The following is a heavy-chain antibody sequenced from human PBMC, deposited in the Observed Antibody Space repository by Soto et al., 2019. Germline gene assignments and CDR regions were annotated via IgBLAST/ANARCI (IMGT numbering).Heavy chain of an antibody. V-gene: IGHV3-9*01. J-gene: IGHJ4*02. CDR3: AKSHTTSGWYVTTDY. CDR2: ISWNSGSI. CDR1: GFAFGNAW. D-gene: IGHD6-19*01. Sequence: PGGSLRLSCAASGFAFGNAWMSWVRQPPGKGLEWVSAISWNSGSIDYADSVKGRFTISRDNAKNSLYLQMNSLRAEDTALYYCAKSHTTSGWYVTTDYWGQGPRVTVSS.